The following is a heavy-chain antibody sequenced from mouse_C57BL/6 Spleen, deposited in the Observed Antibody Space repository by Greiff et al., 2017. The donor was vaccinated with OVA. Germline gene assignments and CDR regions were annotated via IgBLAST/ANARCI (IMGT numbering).Heavy chain of an antibody. D-gene: IGHD3-3*01. CDR3: ARGEGTYYFDY. Sequence: EVQLQQSGPELVKPGASVKISCKASGYTFTDYYMNWVKQSHGKSLELIGDINPNNGGTSYNQKFKGKATLTVDKSSSTAYMELRSLTSEDSAVYYCARGEGTYYFDYWGQGTTRTVSS. CDR2: INPNNGGT. CDR1: GYTFTDYY. J-gene: IGHJ2*01. V-gene: IGHV1-26*01.